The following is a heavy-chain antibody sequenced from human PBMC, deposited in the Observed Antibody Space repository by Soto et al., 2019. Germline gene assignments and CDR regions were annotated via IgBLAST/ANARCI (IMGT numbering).Heavy chain of an antibody. V-gene: IGHV1-18*04. J-gene: IGHJ4*02. Sequence: ASVKVSCKASGYTFTSYGISWVRQAPGQGLEWMGWISAYNSNTNYAQKLQGRVTMTTDTSTSTAYMELRSLRSDDTAVYYCARGGTFLEWLLYKPGDYFDYWGQGTLVTVSS. D-gene: IGHD3-3*02. CDR1: GYTFTSYG. CDR3: ARGGTFLEWLLYKPGDYFDY. CDR2: ISAYNSNT.